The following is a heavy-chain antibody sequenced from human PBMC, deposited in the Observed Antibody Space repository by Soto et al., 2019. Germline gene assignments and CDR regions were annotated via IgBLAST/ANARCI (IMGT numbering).Heavy chain of an antibody. CDR2: IIPMYGPA. D-gene: IGHD3-10*01. CDR1: GGTFSSYA. V-gene: IGHV1-69*01. CDR3: ARVTSMVRGVRDNWFDP. J-gene: IGHJ5*02. Sequence: QVPLVQSGAEVKKPGSSVTVSCKASGGTFSSYAIHWVRQAPGQGLEWMGGIIPMYGPAKYAQRFQGRVTISADESTTTVYMELTSLTSQDTDVYYCARVTSMVRGVRDNWFDPWGHGTLVTVSS.